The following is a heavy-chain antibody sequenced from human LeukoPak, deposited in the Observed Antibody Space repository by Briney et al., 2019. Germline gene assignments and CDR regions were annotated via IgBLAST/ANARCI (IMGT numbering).Heavy chain of an antibody. CDR1: GGSISSYY. CDR2: IHYSGST. V-gene: IGHV4-59*01. CDR3: ARTTEGYCRGRSCYSYYYYMDV. J-gene: IGHJ6*03. D-gene: IGHD2-15*01. Sequence: SETLSLTCTVSGGSISSYYWSWIRQPPGKGLEWIGYIHYSGSTHYNPSLKSRVTISVDTSKNQFSLKLSSVTAADTAVYYCARTTEGYCRGRSCYSYYYYMDVWGKGTTVTVSS.